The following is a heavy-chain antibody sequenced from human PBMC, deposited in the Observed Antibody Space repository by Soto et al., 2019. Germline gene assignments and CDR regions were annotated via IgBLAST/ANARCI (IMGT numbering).Heavy chain of an antibody. D-gene: IGHD5-18*01. V-gene: IGHV4-61*08. CDR3: ARLTTAMVTYYFDY. J-gene: IGHJ4*02. Sequence: PSETLSLTCTVSGGSIVSGDYYWSWIRQPPGKGLEWIGYIYYSGSTNYNPSLKSRVTISVDTSKNQFSLKLSSVTAADTAVYYCARLTTAMVTYYFDYWGQGTLVTVS. CDR2: IYYSGST. CDR1: GGSIVSGDYY.